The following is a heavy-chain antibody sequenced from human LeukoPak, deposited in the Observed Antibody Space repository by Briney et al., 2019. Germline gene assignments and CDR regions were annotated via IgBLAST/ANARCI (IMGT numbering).Heavy chain of an antibody. J-gene: IGHJ3*02. Sequence: ASVKVSCKASAYTFTGYYIHWVRQAPGQGLEWMGWINPNSGGTNYALKFQGRVTMTRDTSISTAYMELSRLRSDDTAVYYCARARDGSDAFDIWGQGTIVTVSS. CDR3: ARARDGSDAFDI. D-gene: IGHD5-24*01. CDR2: INPNSGGT. V-gene: IGHV1-2*02. CDR1: AYTFTGYY.